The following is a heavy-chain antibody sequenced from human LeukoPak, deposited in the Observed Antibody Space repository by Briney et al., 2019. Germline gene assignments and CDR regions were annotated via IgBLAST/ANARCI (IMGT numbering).Heavy chain of an antibody. Sequence: GGSLRLSCAASGFTFRSYDMHWVRQATGKGLEWVSAIDTGGDTYYPGSVKGRFTISRDNAKNSVHLQMNSLRADDAAVYYCARVGYKWDDDGVDYWGQGTLVTVSS. CDR3: ARVGYKWDDDGVDY. D-gene: IGHD1-1*01. J-gene: IGHJ4*02. CDR2: IDTGGDT. CDR1: GFTFRSYD. V-gene: IGHV3-13*01.